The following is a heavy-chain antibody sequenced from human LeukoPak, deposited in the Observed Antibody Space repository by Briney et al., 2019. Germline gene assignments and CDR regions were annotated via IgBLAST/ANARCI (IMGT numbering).Heavy chain of an antibody. V-gene: IGHV4-39*01. CDR1: GGSISSSSYY. D-gene: IGHD3-3*01. CDR3: ARHRGVRGGGYYFDY. J-gene: IGHJ4*02. CDR2: IYYSGST. Sequence: SETLSLTCTVSGGSISSSSYYWGWIRQPPGKGLEWIGSIYYSGSTYYNPSLKSRVTISVDTSKNQFSLKLSSVTAADTAVYYCARHRGVRGGGYYFDYWGQGTLVTVSS.